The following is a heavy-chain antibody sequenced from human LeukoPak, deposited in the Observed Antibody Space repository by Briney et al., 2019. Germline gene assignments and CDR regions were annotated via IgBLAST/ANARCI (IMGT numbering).Heavy chain of an antibody. Sequence: PGGSLRLSYEVSGFTLSYYGMHWVRQATGKGLEWVAVIWSDATNQYYADCVKGRFRICRDNFKNTVSLQMNSLRAEDTAICYCAKDALRGFDYSISLEHWGQGSLVTVSS. CDR3: AKDALRGFDYSISLEH. CDR2: IWSDATNQ. J-gene: IGHJ4*02. V-gene: IGHV3-33*06. CDR1: GFTLSYYG. D-gene: IGHD4-11*01.